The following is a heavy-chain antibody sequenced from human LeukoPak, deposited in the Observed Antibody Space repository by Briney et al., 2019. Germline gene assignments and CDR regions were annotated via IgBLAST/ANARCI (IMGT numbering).Heavy chain of an antibody. V-gene: IGHV4-59*08. J-gene: IGHJ4*02. Sequence: PSETLSLTCTVSGGSISSYYWSWIRQPPGKGLEWIGYFYYSGSTNYNPSLKSRVTISVGVSKNQFSLKLSSVTAADTAVYYCARHHSGYYSQTFDNWGQGTLVTVSS. CDR1: GGSISSYY. D-gene: IGHD5-12*01. CDR2: FYYSGST. CDR3: ARHHSGYYSQTFDN.